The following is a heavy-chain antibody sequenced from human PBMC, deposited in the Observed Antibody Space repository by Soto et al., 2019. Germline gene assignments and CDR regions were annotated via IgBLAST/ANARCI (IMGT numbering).Heavy chain of an antibody. Sequence: GXSVKVPCKTSGYSFTGYYLNWVRQAPGRGLEWVGWINPKTGDANNAQKFQGRVTMTTDTSISTGYMELSGLKSDDTAVYYCVTGDHLVRWGQGTRVTVSS. CDR1: GYSFTGYY. J-gene: IGHJ5*02. CDR3: VTGDHLVR. CDR2: INPKTGDA. V-gene: IGHV1-2*02.